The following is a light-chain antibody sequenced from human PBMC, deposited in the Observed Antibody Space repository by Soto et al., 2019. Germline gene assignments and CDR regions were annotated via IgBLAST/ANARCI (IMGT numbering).Light chain of an antibody. V-gene: IGKV3-11*01. CDR1: QSVSNY. Sequence: EIVLTQSPATLSLSPGERATLSCRASQSVSNYLAWYQQKPGQAPRLLIYDASKRATGTPARFTGSGSGTDFTITMSSLESEDFAVSYCQQSSNWPPWTFGQGPKVEIK. CDR3: QQSSNWPPWT. J-gene: IGKJ1*01. CDR2: DAS.